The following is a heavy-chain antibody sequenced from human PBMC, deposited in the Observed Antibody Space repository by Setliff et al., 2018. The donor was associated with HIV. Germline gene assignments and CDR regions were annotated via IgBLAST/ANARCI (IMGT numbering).Heavy chain of an antibody. CDR2: IKKDGSDK. J-gene: IGHJ4*01. CDR3: ASSRPPDDSSGYLDH. D-gene: IGHD3-22*01. V-gene: IGHV3-7*03. CDR1: GFTFSNAW. Sequence: GGSLRLSCAASGFTFSNAWLSWVRQAPGKGLEWVANIKKDGSDKFYVDSVKGRFAISRDNAKNSLNLEMNSLRAEDTAIYYCASSRPPDDSSGYLDHWGQGTLVTVSS.